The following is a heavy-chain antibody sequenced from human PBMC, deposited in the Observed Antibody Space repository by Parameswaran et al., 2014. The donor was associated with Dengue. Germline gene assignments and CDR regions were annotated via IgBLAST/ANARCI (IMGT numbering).Heavy chain of an antibody. J-gene: IGHJ4*02. D-gene: IGHD3-9*01. CDR3: AIGYFDWRYFDS. CDR1: GGSVRRYY. V-gene: IGHV4-59*02. CDR2: IYYNGNT. Sequence: SETLSLTCAVSGGSVRRYYWSWIRQSPGKSLEWIGYIYYNGNTKYNPSLESRVTISLDTSKNRFSLNLNSVTAADTAIYYCAIGYFDWRYFDSWGQGTVVTVSS.